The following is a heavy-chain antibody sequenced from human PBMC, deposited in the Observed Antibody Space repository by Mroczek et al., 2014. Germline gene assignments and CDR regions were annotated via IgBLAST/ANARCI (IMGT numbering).Heavy chain of an antibody. CDR3: ARDALEVRSFDY. CDR2: ISYDGSNK. CDR1: GFTFSSYA. Sequence: QVQLVESGGGVVQPGRSLRLSCAASGFTFSSYAMHWVRQAPGKGLEWVAVISYDGSNKYYADSVKGRFTISRDNSKNTLYLQMNSLRAEDTAVYYCARDALEVRSFDYWGQGTLVTVSS. V-gene: IGHV3-30-3*01. J-gene: IGHJ4*02.